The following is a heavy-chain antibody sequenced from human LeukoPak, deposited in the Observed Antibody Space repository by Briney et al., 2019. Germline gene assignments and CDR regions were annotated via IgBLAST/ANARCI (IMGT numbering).Heavy chain of an antibody. CDR1: GYTFTGYY. CDR2: INPNSGGT. D-gene: IGHD5-12*01. Sequence: ASVKVSCKASGYTFTGYYMHWVRQAPGQGLEWMGWINPNSGGTNYAQKFQGRVTITRDTSISTAYMELSRLRSDDTAVYYCAGGGVYSGYAEDYWGQGTLVTVSS. J-gene: IGHJ4*02. CDR3: AGGGVYSGYAEDY. V-gene: IGHV1-2*02.